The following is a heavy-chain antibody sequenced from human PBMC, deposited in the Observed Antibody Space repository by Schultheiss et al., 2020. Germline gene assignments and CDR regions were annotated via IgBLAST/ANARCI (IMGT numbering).Heavy chain of an antibody. CDR2: ITSRSTTI. CDR3: ARVISLGYAFDI. V-gene: IGHV3-48*02. Sequence: GGSLRLSCAASGFTFSSYSMNWVRQAPGKGLEWISYITSRSTTIDYADSVKGRFTVSRDNAKNSLFLQVTTLRDEDTAVYYCARVISLGYAFDIWGQGTMVTVS. J-gene: IGHJ3*02. CDR1: GFTFSSYS. D-gene: IGHD7-27*01.